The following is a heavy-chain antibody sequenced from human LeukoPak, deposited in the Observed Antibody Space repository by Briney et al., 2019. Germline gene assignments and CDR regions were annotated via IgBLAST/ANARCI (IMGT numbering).Heavy chain of an antibody. CDR3: ARGGVFGASDAFDI. CDR1: GGSISSGGYY. CDR2: IYYSGST. V-gene: IGHV4-31*03. D-gene: IGHD2-8*01. Sequence: SQTLSLTCTVSGGSISSGGYYWSWIRQHPGKGLEWIGYIYYSGSTYYNPSLKSRVTISVDTSKNQFSLKLSSVTAADTAVYYCARGGVFGASDAFDIWGQGTMVTVSS. J-gene: IGHJ3*02.